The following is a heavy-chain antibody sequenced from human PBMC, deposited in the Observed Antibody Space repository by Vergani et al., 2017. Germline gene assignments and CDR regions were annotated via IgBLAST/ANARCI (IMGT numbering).Heavy chain of an antibody. CDR3: ARDQRSIAAADYYMDV. Sequence: QVQLVQSGAEVKKPGASVKVSCKASGYTFTGYYMHWVRQAPGQGLEWMGWINPNSGGTNYAQKFQGRVTMTRDTSISTAYMELSRLRSDDTAVYYCARDQRSIAAADYYMDVWGKGTTVTVSS. J-gene: IGHJ6*03. CDR2: INPNSGGT. V-gene: IGHV1-2*02. CDR1: GYTFTGYY. D-gene: IGHD6-13*01.